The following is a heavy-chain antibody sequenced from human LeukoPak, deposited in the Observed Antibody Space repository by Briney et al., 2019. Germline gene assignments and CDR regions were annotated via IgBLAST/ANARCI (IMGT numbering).Heavy chain of an antibody. V-gene: IGHV1-18*01. CDR1: GHTFTDYD. CDR3: ARNGRVRRVVKDLFEY. J-gene: IGHJ4*02. CDR2: VSPYNGNT. D-gene: IGHD3-10*01. Sequence: ASVKVSCKTSGHTFTDYDITWVRQAPGQGLEWMGRVSPYNGNTYYSQRFQDRVTITKDTSTGTAYMDLRNLRTDDTAMYYCARNGRVRRVVKDLFEYWGQGTLVAVSS.